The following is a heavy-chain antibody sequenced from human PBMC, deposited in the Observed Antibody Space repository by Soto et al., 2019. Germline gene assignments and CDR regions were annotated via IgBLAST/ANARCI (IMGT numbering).Heavy chain of an antibody. CDR2: IIPIFGTA. CDR1: GGTFSSYA. CDR3: ASDQWETDYYDTSVAYNWFDP. Sequence: QVQLVQSGAEVKKPGSSVKVSCKASGGTFSSYAISWVRQAPGQGLEWMGGIIPIFGTANYAQKFQGRVTITADESTSTAYMELSSLRSEDTAVYYCASDQWETDYYDTSVAYNWFDPWGQGTLVTVSS. J-gene: IGHJ5*02. D-gene: IGHD3-22*01. V-gene: IGHV1-69*01.